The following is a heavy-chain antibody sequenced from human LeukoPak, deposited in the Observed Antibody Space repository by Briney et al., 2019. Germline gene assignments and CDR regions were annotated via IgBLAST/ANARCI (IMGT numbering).Heavy chain of an antibody. D-gene: IGHD6-13*01. CDR2: LYYGVNT. CDR3: ARLRVQQLASSYYMDV. V-gene: IGHV4-39*01. Sequence: PSETLSLTCTVSGDSVTTTNFYWGWIRQAPGKGLEWIGSLYYGVNTYYKPSLKSRVTISVDTSLNQFSLILMSVTAADTGVYYCARLRVQQLASSYYMDVWGKGTTVTVSS. J-gene: IGHJ6*03. CDR1: GDSVTTTNFY.